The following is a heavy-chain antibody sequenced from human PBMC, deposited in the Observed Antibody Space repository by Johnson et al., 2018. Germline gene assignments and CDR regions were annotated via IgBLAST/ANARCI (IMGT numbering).Heavy chain of an antibody. CDR1: GFTFRSYW. D-gene: IGHD3-10*01. CDR3: ARWGDRFGWYY. V-gene: IGHV3-7*01. CDR2: IKQDGSEK. Sequence: VQLVQSGGGLVQPGGSLRLSCAASGFTFRSYWMSWVRQAPGKGLEWVANIKQDGSEKYYVDSLKGRFTISRDNAKNSLYLQMSSLRAEDTAVYYFARWGDRFGWYYWGQGTLVTVSS. J-gene: IGHJ4*02.